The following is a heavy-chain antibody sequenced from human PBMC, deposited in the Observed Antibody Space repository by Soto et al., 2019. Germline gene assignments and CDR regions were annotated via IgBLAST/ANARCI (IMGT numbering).Heavy chain of an antibody. CDR3: AREDRITFGGSRGFDP. CDR2: IIPILGIA. CDR1: GGTFSSYT. D-gene: IGHD3-16*01. J-gene: IGHJ5*02. V-gene: IGHV1-69*08. Sequence: QVQLVQSGAEVKKPGSSVKVSCKVSGGTFSSYTISWVRQAPGQGLEWMGRIIPILGIANYAQKFQGRGTITAHKSTSTAYMELSSLRSEDTAVYYCAREDRITFGGSRGFDPWGQGTLVTVSS.